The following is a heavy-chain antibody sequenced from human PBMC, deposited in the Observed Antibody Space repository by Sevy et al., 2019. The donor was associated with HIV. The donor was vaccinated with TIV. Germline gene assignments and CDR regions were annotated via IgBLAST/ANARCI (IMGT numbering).Heavy chain of an antibody. Sequence: ASVKVSCKASGYSFTSYEIHWMRQAPGQGLEWMGIINPSGGSTSYAQKFQDRVTMIRDTSTTTVYMGLSSLRSEDTAVYFCAGLRACGGDCYYYDFWGQGTLVTVSS. CDR3: AGLRACGGDCYYYDF. CDR2: INPSGGST. V-gene: IGHV1-46*01. CDR1: GYSFTSYE. D-gene: IGHD2-21*02. J-gene: IGHJ4*02.